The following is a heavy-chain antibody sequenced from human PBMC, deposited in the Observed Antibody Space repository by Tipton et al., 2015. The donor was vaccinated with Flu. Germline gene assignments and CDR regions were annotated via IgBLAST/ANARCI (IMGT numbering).Heavy chain of an antibody. CDR2: IKQDGSEK. D-gene: IGHD6-6*01. CDR1: GFTFSSYW. CDR3: AREKTSIAARVLHGHWHASDYGMDV. J-gene: IGHJ6*02. Sequence: VQLVQSGGGLVQPGGSLRLSCAASGFTFSSYWMSWVRQAPGKGLEWVANIKQDGSEKYYVDSVKGRFTISRDNAKNSLYLQMNSLRAEDTAVYYCAREKTSIAARVLHGHWHASDYGMDVWGQGTTVTVSS. V-gene: IGHV3-7*01.